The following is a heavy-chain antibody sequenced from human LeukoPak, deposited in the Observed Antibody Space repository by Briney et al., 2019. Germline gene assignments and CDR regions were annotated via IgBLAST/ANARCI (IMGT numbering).Heavy chain of an antibody. CDR3: ARVFIHGWFDP. V-gene: IGHV4-4*09. CDR2: IYTSGST. Sequence: SETLSLTCTVSGGSISSYYWSWIRQPPGKGLEGIGYIYTSGSTNYNPSLKSRVTISVDTSKNQFSLKLSSVTAADTAVYYCARVFIHGWFDPWGQGTLVTVSS. J-gene: IGHJ5*02. D-gene: IGHD3-10*01. CDR1: GGSISSYY.